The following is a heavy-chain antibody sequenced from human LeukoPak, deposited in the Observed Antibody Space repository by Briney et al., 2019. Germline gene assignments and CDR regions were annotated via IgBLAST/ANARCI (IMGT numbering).Heavy chain of an antibody. D-gene: IGHD3-22*01. V-gene: IGHV4-38-2*02. CDR2: IYHSGST. J-gene: IGHJ4*02. CDR3: ARGPRNYFDSSATPRIDY. Sequence: SETLSLTCTVSGYSISSGYYWGWIRQPPGKGLEWIGSIYHSGSTYYNPSLKSRVTISVDTSKNQFSLKQSSVTAADTAVYYCARGPRNYFDSSATPRIDYWGQGTLVPVSS. CDR1: GYSISSGYY.